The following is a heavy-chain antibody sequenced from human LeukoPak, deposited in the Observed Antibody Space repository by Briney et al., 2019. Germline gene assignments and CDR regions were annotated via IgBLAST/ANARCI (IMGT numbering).Heavy chain of an antibody. CDR1: GFTVSSNY. D-gene: IGHD3-10*01. CDR2: IYSGGST. J-gene: IGHJ4*02. Sequence: QPGGSLRLSCAASGFTVSSNYMSWVRQAPGKGLEWVSVIYSGGSTYYADSVKGRFTISRDNSKNTLYLQMNSLRAEDTAVYYCARGVRLLWFGELLDRDTPFDYWGQGTLVTVSS. CDR3: ARGVRLLWFGELLDRDTPFDY. V-gene: IGHV3-66*01.